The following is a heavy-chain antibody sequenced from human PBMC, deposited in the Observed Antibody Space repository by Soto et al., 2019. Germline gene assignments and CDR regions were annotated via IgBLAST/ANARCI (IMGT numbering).Heavy chain of an antibody. CDR1: GYTFTSYT. J-gene: IGHJ4*02. V-gene: IGHV1-3*01. CDR2: INAASGYT. D-gene: IGHD6-19*01. Sequence: GASVKVSCKASGYTFTSYTIHWVRQAPGQRLEWMGWINAASGYTKYSQKFQGRLTITMDTSASTAYMELSSLRYEDTAIYYCARVEGSGWYYFDYWGQGTLVTVSS. CDR3: ARVEGSGWYYFDY.